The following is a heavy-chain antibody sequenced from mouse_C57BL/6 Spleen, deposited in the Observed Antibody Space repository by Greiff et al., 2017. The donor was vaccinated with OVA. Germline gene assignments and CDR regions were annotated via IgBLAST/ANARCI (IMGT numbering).Heavy chain of an antibody. Sequence: SGPELVKPGDSVKISCKASGYSFTGYFMNWVMQSHGKSLEWIGRINPYNGDTFYNQKFKGKATLTVDKSSSTAHMELRSLTSEDSAVYYCARGDYYGSSYDYYAMDYWGQGTSVTVSS. D-gene: IGHD1-1*01. CDR1: GYSFTGYF. J-gene: IGHJ4*01. V-gene: IGHV1-20*01. CDR2: INPYNGDT. CDR3: ARGDYYGSSYDYYAMDY.